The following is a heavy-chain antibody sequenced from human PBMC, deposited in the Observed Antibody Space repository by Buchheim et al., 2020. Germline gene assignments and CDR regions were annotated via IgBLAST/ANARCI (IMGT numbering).Heavy chain of an antibody. CDR3: ARGLTFRIVGATLCWFDP. V-gene: IGHV3-7*01. Sequence: EVQLVESGGGLVQPGGSLRLSCAASGFTFSSYWMSWVRQAPGKGLEWVANIKQDGSEKYYVDSVKGRFTISRDNAKNSLYLKMNSLRAEDTAVYYCARGLTFRIVGATLCWFDPWGQGTL. J-gene: IGHJ5*02. CDR2: IKQDGSEK. CDR1: GFTFSSYW. D-gene: IGHD1-26*01.